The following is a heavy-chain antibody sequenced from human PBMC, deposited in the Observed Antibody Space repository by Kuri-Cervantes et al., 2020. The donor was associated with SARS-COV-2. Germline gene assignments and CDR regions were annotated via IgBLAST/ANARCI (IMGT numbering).Heavy chain of an antibody. CDR2: ISSSSSTI. V-gene: IGHV3-48*02. CDR3: RPGHYNHA. CDR1: GFTFSSYW. J-gene: IGHJ5*02. D-gene: IGHD3-22*01. Sequence: GESLKISCAASGFTFSSYWMHRVRQAPGKGLEWVSYISSSSSTIYYADSVKGRFTISRDNSKKSIFLQINDLRHEDAALYYCRPGHYNHAWGQGTRVTVSS.